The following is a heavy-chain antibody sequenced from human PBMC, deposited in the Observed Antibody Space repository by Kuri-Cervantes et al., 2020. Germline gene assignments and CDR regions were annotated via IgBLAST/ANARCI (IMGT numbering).Heavy chain of an antibody. CDR3: ARQWLVREGDAFDI. CDR2: ISGSGGST. J-gene: IGHJ3*02. Sequence: GGSLRLSCAASGFTFSSYAMSWVRQAPGKGLEWVSAISGSGGSTYYADSVKGRFTISRDNAKNSLYLQMNSLRAEDTAVYYCARQWLVREGDAFDIWGQGTMVTVSS. D-gene: IGHD6-19*01. V-gene: IGHV3-23*01. CDR1: GFTFSSYA.